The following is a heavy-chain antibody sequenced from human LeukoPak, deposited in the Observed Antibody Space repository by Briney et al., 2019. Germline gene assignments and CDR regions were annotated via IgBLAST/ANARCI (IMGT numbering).Heavy chain of an antibody. CDR1: GYTFTSYD. Sequence: SCKASGYTFTSYDINWVRQAPGKGLEWVAVISYDGSKKYYEDSVKGRFTISRDDSKNTVYLQMNSLRAEDTAVYYCARGSYSSGWAIDYWGQGTLVTVSS. CDR3: ARGSYSSGWAIDY. J-gene: IGHJ4*02. V-gene: IGHV3-30-3*01. D-gene: IGHD6-19*01. CDR2: ISYDGSKK.